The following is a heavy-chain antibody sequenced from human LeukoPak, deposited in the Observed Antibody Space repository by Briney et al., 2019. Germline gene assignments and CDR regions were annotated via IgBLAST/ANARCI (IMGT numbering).Heavy chain of an antibody. D-gene: IGHD2-2*02. V-gene: IGHV4-59*01. CDR3: ARGYCSSTSCYIPIDY. Sequence: SESLSLTCTVSGPSISSYYWSWIRQPPGKRLEWSGYIYYSGSTNYNPSLKSRVTISVDTSKNQFSLKLSSVTAADTAVYYCARGYCSSTSCYIPIDYWGQGTLVTVSS. J-gene: IGHJ4*02. CDR2: IYYSGST. CDR1: GPSISSYY.